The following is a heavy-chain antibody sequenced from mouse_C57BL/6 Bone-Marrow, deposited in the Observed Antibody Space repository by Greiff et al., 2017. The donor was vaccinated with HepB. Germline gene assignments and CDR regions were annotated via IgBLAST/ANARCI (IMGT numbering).Heavy chain of an antibody. V-gene: IGHV1-69*01. CDR1: GYTFTSYW. Sequence: VQLQQPGAELVMPGASVKLSCKASGYTFTSYWMHWVKQRPGQGLEWIGEIDPSDSYTNYNQKFKGKSTLTVDKSSSTAYMQLSSLTSEDAAVYYCARCYYVSRGFAYWGQGTLVTVSA. J-gene: IGHJ3*01. CDR3: ARCYYVSRGFAY. CDR2: IDPSDSYT. D-gene: IGHD1-1*01.